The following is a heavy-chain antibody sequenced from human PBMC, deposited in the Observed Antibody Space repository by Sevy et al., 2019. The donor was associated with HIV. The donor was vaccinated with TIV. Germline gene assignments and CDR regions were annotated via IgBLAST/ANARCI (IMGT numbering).Heavy chain of an antibody. CDR3: AKVKGSSWMSFDY. CDR1: GFTFSSYA. D-gene: IGHD1-26*01. CDR2: ISGSGGST. J-gene: IGHJ4*02. V-gene: IGHV3-23*01. Sequence: GGSLRLSCAASGFTFSSYAMSWVRQAPGKGLEWVSAISGSGGSTYYADSVKGRLTISRDNSKNTLYLQMNSLRAEDTAVYYCAKVKGSSWMSFDYWGQGTLVTVSS.